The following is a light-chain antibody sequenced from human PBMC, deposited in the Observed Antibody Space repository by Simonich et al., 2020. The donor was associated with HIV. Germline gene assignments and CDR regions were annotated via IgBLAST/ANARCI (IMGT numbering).Light chain of an antibody. V-gene: IGKV3-15*01. CDR3: QQYDKWPLF. CDR2: GAS. J-gene: IGKJ2*01. Sequence: EVLMTQSPATLSVSPGERPTLSCRASQSVSNTLAWYQKKPGQAPRLLIYGASTRATGIPARFSGSGSGTEFTLTISSMQSEDFAVYYCQQYDKWPLFFGQGTKLELK. CDR1: QSVSNT.